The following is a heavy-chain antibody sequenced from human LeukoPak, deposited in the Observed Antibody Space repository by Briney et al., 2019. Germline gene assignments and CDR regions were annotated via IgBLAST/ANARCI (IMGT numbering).Heavy chain of an antibody. J-gene: IGHJ3*02. V-gene: IGHV4-59*08. CDR3: ARQDYGDAFDI. CDR2: IYYSGST. D-gene: IGHD4-17*01. CDR1: GGSISSYY. Sequence: TASETLSLTCTVSGGSISSYYWSWIRQPPGKGLEWIGYIYYSGSTNYNPSLKSRVTISVDTSKNQFSLKLSSVTAADTAVYYCARQDYGDAFDIWGQGTVVTVSS.